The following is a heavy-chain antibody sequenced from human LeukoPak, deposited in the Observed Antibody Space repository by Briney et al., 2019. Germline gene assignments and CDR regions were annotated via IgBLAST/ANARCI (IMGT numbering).Heavy chain of an antibody. CDR3: ARVSGSYTYPDY. CDR1: GYTFTGYY. Sequence: ASVKVSCKASGYTFTGYYMHWVRQAPGQGLEWMGWINPNSGGTNYAQKFQGRVTMTRDTSISTAYMELSRLRSDDTAVYYCARVSGSYTYPDYWGQGTLVTVSS. CDR2: INPNSGGT. V-gene: IGHV1-2*02. D-gene: IGHD1-26*01. J-gene: IGHJ4*02.